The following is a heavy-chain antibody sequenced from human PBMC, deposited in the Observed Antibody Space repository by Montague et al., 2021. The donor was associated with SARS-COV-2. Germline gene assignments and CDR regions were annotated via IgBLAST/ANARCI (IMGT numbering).Heavy chain of an antibody. V-gene: IGHV3-21*01. CDR2: ISSSSSYI. D-gene: IGHD3-9*01. Sequence: SLRLSCAASGFTFSSYSMNWVRQAPGKGLEWVSSISSSSSYIYYADSVKGRFTISRDNAKNSLYLQMNSLRAEDTAVYYCARDAHYDILTGYFGYWGQGTRVTASP. CDR3: ARDAHYDILTGYFGY. J-gene: IGHJ4*02. CDR1: GFTFSSYS.